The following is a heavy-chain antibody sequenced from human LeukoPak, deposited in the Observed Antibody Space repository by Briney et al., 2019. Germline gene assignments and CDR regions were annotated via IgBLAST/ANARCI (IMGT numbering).Heavy chain of an antibody. CDR3: ARETDDFWSGYSPFDY. V-gene: IGHV3-7*01. CDR1: GFTFSSYW. CDR2: IKQDGSEK. Sequence: GGSLRLSCAASGFTFSSYWMSWVRQAPGKGLEWVANIKQDGSEKYYVDSVKGRFTISRDNAKNSLYLRMNSLRAEDTAVYYCARETDDFWSGYSPFDYWGQGTLVTVSS. D-gene: IGHD3-3*01. J-gene: IGHJ4*02.